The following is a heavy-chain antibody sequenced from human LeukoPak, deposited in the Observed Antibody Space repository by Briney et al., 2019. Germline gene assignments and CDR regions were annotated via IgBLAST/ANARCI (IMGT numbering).Heavy chain of an antibody. Sequence: SETLSLTCTVSGGSISSYYWSWLRQPPGQGLEWSGHIYYSGRTNYNPSLKSRVTISIDTSKNQFSLRLSSVTAADTAVYYCARGAAGYSYGWGQGTLVTVSS. D-gene: IGHD5-18*01. V-gene: IGHV4-59*01. J-gene: IGHJ4*02. CDR3: ARGAAGYSYG. CDR1: GGSISSYY. CDR2: IYYSGRT.